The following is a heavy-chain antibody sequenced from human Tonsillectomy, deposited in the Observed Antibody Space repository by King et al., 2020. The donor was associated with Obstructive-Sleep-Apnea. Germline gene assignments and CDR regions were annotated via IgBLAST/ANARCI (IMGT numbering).Heavy chain of an antibody. CDR1: GGSISSSNW. J-gene: IGHJ4*02. CDR3: ARDRRADSSGYYIDY. Sequence: QLQESGPGLVKPSGTLSLTCAVSGGSISSSNWWSWVRQPPGKGLEWIGEIYHSGSTNYNPSLKSRVTISVDKSKNQFSLKLSSLTAAATAVYYCARDRRADSSGYYIDYWGQGTLVTVSS. D-gene: IGHD3-22*01. V-gene: IGHV4-4*02. CDR2: IYHSGST.